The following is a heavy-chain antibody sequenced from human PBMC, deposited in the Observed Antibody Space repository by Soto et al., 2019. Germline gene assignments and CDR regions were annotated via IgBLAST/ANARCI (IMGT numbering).Heavy chain of an antibody. D-gene: IGHD3-22*01. CDR3: ARVRYYDSKAHRGFDY. Sequence: QVQLQESGPGLVKPSQTLSLTCTVSGGSISSGGYYWSWIRQHPGKGLEWIGYIYYSGSTYYNPSLKGRVTISVDTSKNQFSLKLSSVTAADTAVYYCARVRYYDSKAHRGFDYWGQGTLVTVSS. V-gene: IGHV4-31*03. CDR1: GGSISSGGYY. J-gene: IGHJ4*02. CDR2: IYYSGST.